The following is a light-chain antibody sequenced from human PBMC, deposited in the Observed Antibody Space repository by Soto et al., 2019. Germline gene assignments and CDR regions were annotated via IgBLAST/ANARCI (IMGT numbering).Light chain of an antibody. CDR2: AAS. J-gene: IGKJ1*01. Sequence: DIQMTQSPSSLSAYVGDRVTITCRASQSISSHLNWYQQKPGKAPKIVIYAASSLESGVPSRFSGRGSGTDFTLTISSLQPEDFAAYYCQQSYSAPPTFGQGTKVEIK. V-gene: IGKV1-39*01. CDR3: QQSYSAPPT. CDR1: QSISSH.